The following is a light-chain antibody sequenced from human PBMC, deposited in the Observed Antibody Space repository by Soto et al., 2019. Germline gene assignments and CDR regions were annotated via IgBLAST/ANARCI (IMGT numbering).Light chain of an antibody. J-gene: IGKJ1*01. CDR3: QQRSNWPPWT. CDR1: QSVGST. CDR2: TAS. Sequence: EIVLTQSPATLSLSPGERATLSCRASQSVGSTLAWYQQRPGQAPRLLIYTASIRATGIPARFSGSGSGTDFTLTISSLEREDFAVYYCQQRSNWPPWTFGQGTKVEIK. V-gene: IGKV3-11*01.